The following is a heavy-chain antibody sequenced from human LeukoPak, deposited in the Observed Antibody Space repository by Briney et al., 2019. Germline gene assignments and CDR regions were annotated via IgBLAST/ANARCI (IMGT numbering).Heavy chain of an antibody. V-gene: IGHV3-30*04. CDR1: GFTFSSYA. CDR2: ISYDGSNK. J-gene: IGHJ5*02. Sequence: GRSLRLSCAASGFTFSSYAMHWVRQAPGKGLEWVAVISYDGSNKYYADSVKGRFTISRDNSKNTLYLQMNSLRAADTAVYYCATYRIAAAGHLWGQGTLVTVSS. D-gene: IGHD6-13*01. CDR3: ATYRIAAAGHL.